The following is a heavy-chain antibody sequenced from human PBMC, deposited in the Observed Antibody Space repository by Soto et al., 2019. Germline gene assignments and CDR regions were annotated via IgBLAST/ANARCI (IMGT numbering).Heavy chain of an antibody. CDR3: AHDLSCYSYVMYV. D-gene: IGHD2-21*01. V-gene: IGHV2-5*01. CDR1: GFSFSTTGVG. J-gene: IGHJ6*02. Sequence: QITLRESGPTLVKPTQTLTLTCAYSGFSFSTTGVGVGWFRQPPGQALQWLALIYWNGNERYSPSLNGRLTVTKDTSKTQVLLTMTKVDPVDTATYYCAHDLSCYSYVMYVWGPGTNVTVSS. CDR2: IYWNGNE.